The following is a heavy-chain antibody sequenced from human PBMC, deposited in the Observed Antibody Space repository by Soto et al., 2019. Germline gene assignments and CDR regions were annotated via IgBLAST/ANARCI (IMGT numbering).Heavy chain of an antibody. CDR3: ASLLSGSYNY. Sequence: GGSLRLSCAASGFNFNTYSMNWVRQAPGKGLEWVSYISSGSSTMYYADSVKGRFTTSRDNARNSLYLQMNSLRDDDTAVYYCASLLSGSYNYWGQGTLVTVSS. V-gene: IGHV3-48*02. D-gene: IGHD1-26*01. CDR2: ISSGSSTM. CDR1: GFNFNTYS. J-gene: IGHJ4*02.